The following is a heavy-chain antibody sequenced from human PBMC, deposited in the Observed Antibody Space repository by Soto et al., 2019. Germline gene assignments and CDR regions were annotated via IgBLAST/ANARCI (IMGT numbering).Heavy chain of an antibody. CDR2: MNPKSGGA. CDR3: TRENIENIHGLYDAFDI. Sequence: ASVKVSCKTSGYTFTDYYTHWVRQAPGQGLEWMGWMNPKSGGAYFAQKFQGRVTLTRDTSIGTAYIEVNSLTSDDTAVYFCTRENIENIHGLYDAFDIWGQGTRVTVSS. J-gene: IGHJ3*02. CDR1: GYTFTDYY. D-gene: IGHD2-15*01. V-gene: IGHV1-2*02.